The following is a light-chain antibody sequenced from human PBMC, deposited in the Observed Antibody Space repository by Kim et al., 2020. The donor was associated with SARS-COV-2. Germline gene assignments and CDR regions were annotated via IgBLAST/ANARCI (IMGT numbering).Light chain of an antibody. V-gene: IGLV3-1*01. CDR3: QTWDSITVA. Sequence: SVSPGQTASITCSGDKLGDKYSCWYQQKPGQSPVLVIYQDNKRPSGIPERFSGSNSGNTATLTISGTQAMDEADYYCQTWDSITVAFGGGTKLTVL. J-gene: IGLJ2*01. CDR2: QDN. CDR1: KLGDKY.